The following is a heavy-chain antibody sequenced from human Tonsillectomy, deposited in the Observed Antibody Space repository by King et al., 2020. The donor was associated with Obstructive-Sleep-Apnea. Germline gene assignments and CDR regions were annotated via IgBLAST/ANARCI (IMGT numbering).Heavy chain of an antibody. V-gene: IGHV3-21*01. CDR2: ISRSSSYI. D-gene: IGHD2-15*01. CDR3: ARDPGYCSGGSCYSEGYFDY. Sequence: VQLVESGGGLVKPGGSLRLSCAASGFTFSSYSMNWVRQAPGKGLEWVSSISRSSSYIYYADSVKGRFTISRDNAKNSLYLQMNSLRAEDTAVYYCARDPGYCSGGSCYSEGYFDYWGQGTLVTVSS. J-gene: IGHJ4*02. CDR1: GFTFSSYS.